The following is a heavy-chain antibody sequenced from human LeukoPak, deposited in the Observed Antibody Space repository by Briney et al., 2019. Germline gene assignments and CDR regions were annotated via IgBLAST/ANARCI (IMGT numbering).Heavy chain of an antibody. CDR1: GGSISSGSYF. J-gene: IGHJ6*03. D-gene: IGHD5-18*01. Sequence: PSETLSLTCTVSGGSISSGSYFWSWIRQPAGKGLEWIGRIYTSGTTNYNPSLKSRVTISVDTSKNQFSLKLSSVTAADTAVYYCARTTEGGYTYDYLYYYYMDVWGKGTTVTISS. CDR2: IYTSGTT. V-gene: IGHV4-61*02. CDR3: ARTTEGGYTYDYLYYYYMDV.